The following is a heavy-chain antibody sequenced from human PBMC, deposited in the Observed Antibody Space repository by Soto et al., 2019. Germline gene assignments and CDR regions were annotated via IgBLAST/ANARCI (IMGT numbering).Heavy chain of an antibody. CDR2: ISSSSSTI. D-gene: IGHD3-3*01. J-gene: IGHJ6*02. CDR1: GFTFSSYS. Sequence: EVQLVESGGGLVQPGGSLRLSCAASGFTFSSYSMNWVRQAPGKGLEWVSYISSSSSTIYYADSVKGRFTISRDNAKNSLYLQMNRLRDEDTAVYYCARAISRYYDFWSGYSNYYYYYGMDVWGQGTTVTVSS. CDR3: ARAISRYYDFWSGYSNYYYYYGMDV. V-gene: IGHV3-48*02.